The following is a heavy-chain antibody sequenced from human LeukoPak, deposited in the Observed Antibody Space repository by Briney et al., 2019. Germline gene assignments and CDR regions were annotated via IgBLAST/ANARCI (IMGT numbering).Heavy chain of an antibody. CDR2: IIPIFDTA. D-gene: IGHD5-24*01. V-gene: IGHV1-69*05. J-gene: IGHJ4*02. CDR3: ASGRDGYNWDYFDY. Sequence: SVKVSCKASGGTFSSYAISWVRQAPGQGLEWMGGIIPIFDTANYAQKFQGRVTITTDESTSTAYMELSSLRSEDTAVYYCASGRDGYNWDYFDYWGQGTLVTVSS. CDR1: GGTFSSYA.